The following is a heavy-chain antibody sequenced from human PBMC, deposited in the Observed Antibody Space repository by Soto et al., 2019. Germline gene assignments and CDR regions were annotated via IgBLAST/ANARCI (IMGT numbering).Heavy chain of an antibody. D-gene: IGHD2-21*02. CDR1: GYTFTSYA. CDR3: ARSIVVVTAADY. Sequence: ASVKASCKAFGYTFTSYAIHWVRQAPGQRLEWMGWINAGNGNTKYSQKFQGRVTITRDTSASTAYMELTSLRSEDTAVYYCARSIVVVTAADYWGQRTLVTVSS. CDR2: INAGNGNT. J-gene: IGHJ4*02. V-gene: IGHV1-3*01.